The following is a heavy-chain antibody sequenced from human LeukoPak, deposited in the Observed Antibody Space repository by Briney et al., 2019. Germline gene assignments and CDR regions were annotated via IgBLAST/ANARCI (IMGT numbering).Heavy chain of an antibody. CDR1: GVSISNYY. CDR2: IFDSGST. Sequence: PSETQTLTCTVSGVSISNYYWRWLRQPPGKGLEWIGHIFDSGSTNYSPSLKSRVTISVDTSKNHFSLWLSSVTAAYSAIYYCARADYEGSYCYGYFDYWGQGTLVTVSS. J-gene: IGHJ4*02. CDR3: ARADYEGSYCYGYFDY. V-gene: IGHV4-59*01. D-gene: IGHD1-26*01.